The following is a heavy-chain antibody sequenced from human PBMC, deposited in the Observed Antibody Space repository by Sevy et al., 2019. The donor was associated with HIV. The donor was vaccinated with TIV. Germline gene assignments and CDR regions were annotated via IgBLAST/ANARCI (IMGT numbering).Heavy chain of an antibody. CDR1: GYTFASYD. J-gene: IGHJ4*02. CDR2: MNPTSGDT. V-gene: IGHV1-8*01. D-gene: IGHD6-6*01. CDR3: ARGLQTYASSSSASYFFDY. Sequence: ASVKVSCKASGYTFASYDINWVRQASGQGLEWMGWMNPTSGDTGYAQKFPGRVTMTRNTSINTAYMELSGLRSEDTAIYFCARGLQTYASSSSASYFFDYWGQGTLVTVSS.